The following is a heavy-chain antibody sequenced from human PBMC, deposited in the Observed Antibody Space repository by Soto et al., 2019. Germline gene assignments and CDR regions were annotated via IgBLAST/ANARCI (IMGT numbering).Heavy chain of an antibody. CDR3: ARLRQYYNWFDP. CDR1: GGTFSSYA. Sequence: SVKVSCKASGGTFSSYAISWVRQAPGQGLEWMGGIIPIFGTANYAQKFQGRVTITADESTSTAYMELSSLRSEDTAVYYCARLRQYYNWFDPWGQGTLVTVSS. D-gene: IGHD2-15*01. V-gene: IGHV1-69*13. CDR2: IIPIFGTA. J-gene: IGHJ5*02.